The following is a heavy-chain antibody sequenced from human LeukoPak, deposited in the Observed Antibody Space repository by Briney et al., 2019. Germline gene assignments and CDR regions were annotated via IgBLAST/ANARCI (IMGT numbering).Heavy chain of an antibody. CDR1: GFTFSDYY. D-gene: IGHD3-22*01. CDR3: ARDIYDSSGDAFDI. CDR2: ISSSGSTI. V-gene: IGHV3-11*04. J-gene: IGHJ3*02. Sequence: KAGGSLRLSCAASGFTFSDYYMSWIRQAPGKGLEWVSYISSSGSTIYHADSVKGRFTISRDNAKNSLYPQMNSLRTEDTAVYYCARDIYDSSGDAFDIWGQGTMVTVSS.